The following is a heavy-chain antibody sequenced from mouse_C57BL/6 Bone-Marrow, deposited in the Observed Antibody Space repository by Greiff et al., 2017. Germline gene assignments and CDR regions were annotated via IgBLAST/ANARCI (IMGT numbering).Heavy chain of an antibody. CDR1: GFTFSDYG. V-gene: IGHV5-17*01. Sequence: EVHLVESGGGLVKPGGSLKLSCAASGFTFSDYGMHWVRQAPEKGLEWVAYISSGSSTIYYADTVKGRFTISRDNAKKTLFLQMTSLRSEDTAMYYCARGYYSNYGGYAMDYWGQGTSVTVSS. CDR3: ARGYYSNYGGYAMDY. J-gene: IGHJ4*01. D-gene: IGHD2-5*01. CDR2: ISSGSSTI.